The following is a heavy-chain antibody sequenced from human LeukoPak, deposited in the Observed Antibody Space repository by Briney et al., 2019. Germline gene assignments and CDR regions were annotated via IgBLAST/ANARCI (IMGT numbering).Heavy chain of an antibody. V-gene: IGHV4-4*07. CDR1: SGSISSYY. J-gene: IGHJ4*02. CDR3: AREGGQIAAAGNFDY. CDR2: IYTSEST. D-gene: IGHD6-13*01. Sequence: PSETLSLTCTVSSGSISSYYWSWIRQPAGKGPEWIGRIYTSESTNYNLSLKSRVTMSVDTSKNQFSLKLSSVTAADTAVYYCAREGGQIAAAGNFDYWGQGTLVTVSS.